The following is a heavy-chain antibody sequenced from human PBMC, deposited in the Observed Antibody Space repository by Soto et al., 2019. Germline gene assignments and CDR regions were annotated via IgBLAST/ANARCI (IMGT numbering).Heavy chain of an antibody. J-gene: IGHJ1*01. Sequence: GGSLRLSCAASGFMFSAYTMNWVRQAPGKGLEWLSSISDDSSYIDYADSLRGRFTVSRDNARNSLYLQIDSLGVEDTAVYYCATPYYFNHWGQVPLVTVSS. CDR2: ISDDSSYI. CDR3: ATPYYFNH. V-gene: IGHV3-21*06. CDR1: GFMFSAYT. D-gene: IGHD3-16*01.